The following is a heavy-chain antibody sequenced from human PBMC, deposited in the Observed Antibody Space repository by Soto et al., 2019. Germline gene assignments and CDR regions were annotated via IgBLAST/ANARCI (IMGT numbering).Heavy chain of an antibody. V-gene: IGHV5-51*01. CDR1: GYSFITYW. J-gene: IGHJ4*02. D-gene: IGHD5-18*01. CDR3: VRPRGYSCYDIAH. Sequence: GESLKISCQAFGYSFITYWIGWVRQKPGKGLEWMGLIYPGDSDDRYSPSFQGQVKISADKSSGTAYLQWTSLKASDTAMYYCVRPRGYSCYDIAHWGQGTQVTVSS. CDR2: IYPGDSDD.